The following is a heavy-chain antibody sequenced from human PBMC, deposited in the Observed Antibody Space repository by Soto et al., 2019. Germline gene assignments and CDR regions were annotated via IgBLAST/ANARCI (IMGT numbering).Heavy chain of an antibody. J-gene: IGHJ3*02. CDR3: ALVQYGGDDLRRALDI. V-gene: IGHV1-3*01. CDR2: IHAGNGYT. CDR1: GYTFTSYS. Sequence: QVQLVQSGAQVKRPGASVTVSCRASGYTFTSYSLHWVRQAPGRRLEWMGWIHAGNGYTKYAQSFQGIVTITSDTSATTVNMYLSSLMSEDTALYYCALVQYGGDDLRRALDIWDQETRLTVSS. D-gene: IGHD5-12*01.